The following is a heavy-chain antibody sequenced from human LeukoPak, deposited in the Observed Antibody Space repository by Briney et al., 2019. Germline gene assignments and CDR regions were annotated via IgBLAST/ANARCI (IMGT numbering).Heavy chain of an antibody. CDR3: ARDRADIVVVPAARDYYYHGMDV. Sequence: ASVKVSCKASGYTFTSYGISWVRQAPGQGLEWMGWISAYNGNTNYAQKLQGRVTMTTDTSTSTAYMELRSLRSDDTAVYYCARDRADIVVVPAARDYYYHGMDVWGQGTTVTVSS. D-gene: IGHD2-2*01. CDR2: ISAYNGNT. CDR1: GYTFTSYG. J-gene: IGHJ6*02. V-gene: IGHV1-18*01.